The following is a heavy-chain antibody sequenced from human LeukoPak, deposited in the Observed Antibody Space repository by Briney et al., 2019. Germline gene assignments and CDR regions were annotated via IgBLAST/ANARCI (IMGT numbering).Heavy chain of an antibody. CDR1: GGTFSSYA. V-gene: IGHV1-69*04. Sequence: GASVKVSCKASGGTFSSYAISWVRQAPGQGLEWMGRIIPIFGIANYAQKFQGRVTITEDKSTSTAYMELSSLRSEDTAVYYCARDLPYYDILTGSGVFDYWGQGTLVTVSS. J-gene: IGHJ4*02. D-gene: IGHD3-9*01. CDR3: ARDLPYYDILTGSGVFDY. CDR2: IIPIFGIA.